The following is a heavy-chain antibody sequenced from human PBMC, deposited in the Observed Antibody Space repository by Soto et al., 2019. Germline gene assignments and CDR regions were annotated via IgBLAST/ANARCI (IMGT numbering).Heavy chain of an antibody. CDR1: GFTFSSYE. V-gene: IGHV3-48*03. CDR2: ISSSGSTI. D-gene: IGHD1-20*01. CDR3: ARDSPYITGSRGFDY. J-gene: IGHJ4*02. Sequence: GGSLRLSCAASGFTFSSYEMNWVRQAPGKGLECVSYISSSGSTIYYADSVKGRFTISRDNAKNSLYLQMNSLRAEDTAVYYCARDSPYITGSRGFDYWGQGTLVTVYS.